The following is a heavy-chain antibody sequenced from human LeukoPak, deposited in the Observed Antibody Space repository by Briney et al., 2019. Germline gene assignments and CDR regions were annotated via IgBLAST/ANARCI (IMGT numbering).Heavy chain of an antibody. CDR3: ARAELVRFDP. V-gene: IGHV1-69*13. CDR2: IIPIFGTA. Sequence: SVKVSCKASGYTFTGYYMHWVRQAPGQGLEWMGGIIPIFGTANYAQKFQGRVTITADESTSTAYMELSSLRSEDTAVYYCARAELVRFDPWGQGTLVTVSS. J-gene: IGHJ5*02. D-gene: IGHD6-13*01. CDR1: GYTFTGYY.